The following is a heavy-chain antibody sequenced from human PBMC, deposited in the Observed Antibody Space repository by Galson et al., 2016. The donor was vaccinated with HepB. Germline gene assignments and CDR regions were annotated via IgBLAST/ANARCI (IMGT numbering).Heavy chain of an antibody. CDR2: INAANGDT. D-gene: IGHD5-12*01. CDR3: ARGHIVATVDYYYYGLDV. V-gene: IGHV1-3*01. CDR1: GYTFTSYA. Sequence: SVKVSCKASGYTFTSYALSWVRQAPGQGLEWMGWINAANGDTKYSQKLQGRGTITWDTSANTAYMELSSLRSEDTAVYYCARGHIVATVDYYYYGLDVWGQGTTVTVSS. J-gene: IGHJ6*02.